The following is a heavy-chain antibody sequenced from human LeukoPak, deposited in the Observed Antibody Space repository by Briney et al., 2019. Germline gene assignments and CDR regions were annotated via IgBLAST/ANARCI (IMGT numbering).Heavy chain of an antibody. CDR1: GYSFSGFY. Sequence: GASVKVSCKASGYSFSGFYMHWVRQAPGPGLEWMGWIIPNTGGTNYAQKFQGRVTMTRDTTISTAYMELSSLRSDDTAVYYCAKEWLIVVTGTGHLDYWGQGTLVTVSS. D-gene: IGHD6-19*01. CDR2: IIPNTGGT. V-gene: IGHV1-2*02. J-gene: IGHJ4*02. CDR3: AKEWLIVVTGTGHLDY.